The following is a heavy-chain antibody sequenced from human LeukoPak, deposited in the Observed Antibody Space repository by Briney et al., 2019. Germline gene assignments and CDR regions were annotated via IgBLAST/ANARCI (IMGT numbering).Heavy chain of an antibody. D-gene: IGHD3-3*01. J-gene: IGHJ4*02. CDR2: IRYDGSNK. CDR1: GFTFSSYG. Sequence: PGGSLRLSCAASGFTFSSYGMHWVRQAPGKGLEWVAFIRYDGSNKYYADSVKGRFTISRDNSKNTLYLQMNSLRAEDTAVYYCAKDEGYCDFWSGYSESTRSNYFDYWGQGTLVTVSS. V-gene: IGHV3-30*02. CDR3: AKDEGYCDFWSGYSESTRSNYFDY.